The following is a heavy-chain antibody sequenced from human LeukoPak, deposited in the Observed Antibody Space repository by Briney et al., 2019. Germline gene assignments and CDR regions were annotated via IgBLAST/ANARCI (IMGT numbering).Heavy chain of an antibody. Sequence: SQTLSLTCTVSGDSISSGNYYWSWIRQPAGKGLEWIGRISTSGSTNYNPSLKSRVTISVDTSKNQFSLKLSSVTAADTAVYYCARVPMSEVVNYFDYWGQGTLITVSS. J-gene: IGHJ4*02. CDR2: ISTSGST. CDR1: GDSISSGNYY. D-gene: IGHD4-23*01. CDR3: ARVPMSEVVNYFDY. V-gene: IGHV4-61*02.